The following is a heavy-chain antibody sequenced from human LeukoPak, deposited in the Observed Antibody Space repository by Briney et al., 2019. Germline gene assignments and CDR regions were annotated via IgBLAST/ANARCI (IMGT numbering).Heavy chain of an antibody. CDR1: GFSFSSQW. CDR3: VRDSPRSGFSVDFDC. V-gene: IGHV3-74*01. Sequence: GESLTLACAPSGFSFSSQWMEWVRQAPGKGLVWISPIVTDGSRATYVDSVKGRFTTPRDNAKNTLYLQMNSLRAEDTAVYYCVRDSPRSGFSVDFDCWGQGTLVTVSS. J-gene: IGHJ4*02. CDR2: IVTDGSRA. D-gene: IGHD2-15*01.